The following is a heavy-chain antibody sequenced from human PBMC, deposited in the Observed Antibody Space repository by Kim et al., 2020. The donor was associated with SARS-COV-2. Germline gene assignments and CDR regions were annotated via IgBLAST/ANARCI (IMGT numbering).Heavy chain of an antibody. Sequence: ASLKVSCKASGGTFSSYAISWVRQAPGQGLEWMGGIIPIFGTANYAQKFQGRVTITADESTSTAYMELSSLRSEDTAVYYCARDTAMVDYYYGMDVWGQGTTVTVSS. CDR1: GGTFSSYA. J-gene: IGHJ6*02. D-gene: IGHD5-18*01. V-gene: IGHV1-69*13. CDR3: ARDTAMVDYYYGMDV. CDR2: IIPIFGTA.